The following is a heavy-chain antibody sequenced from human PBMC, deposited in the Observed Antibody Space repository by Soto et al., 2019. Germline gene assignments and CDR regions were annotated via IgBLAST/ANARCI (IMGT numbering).Heavy chain of an antibody. CDR3: AKDFSATMVRGVSGMDV. Sequence: GGSLRLSCAASGFTFSSYGMHWVRQAPGKWLEWVAVISYDGSNKYYADSVKGRFTISRDNSKNTLYLQMNSLRAEDTAVYYCAKDFSATMVRGVSGMDVWGQGXTVTVYS. CDR2: ISYDGSNK. CDR1: GFTFSSYG. V-gene: IGHV3-30*18. J-gene: IGHJ6*02. D-gene: IGHD3-10*01.